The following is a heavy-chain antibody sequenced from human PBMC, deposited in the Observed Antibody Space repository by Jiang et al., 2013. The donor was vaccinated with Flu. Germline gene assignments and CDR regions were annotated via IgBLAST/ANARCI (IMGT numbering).Heavy chain of an antibody. J-gene: IGHJ4*02. CDR3: AREDATAAPTAEGFDY. CDR1: GYTFTSYY. D-gene: IGHD6-6*01. Sequence: CKASGYTFTSYYMHWVRQAPGQGLEWMGIINPSGGSTSYAQKFQGRVTMTRDTSTSTVYMELSSLRSEGTAVYYCAREDATAAPTAEGFDYWGQGTLVTVSS. CDR2: INPSGGST. V-gene: IGHV1-46*01.